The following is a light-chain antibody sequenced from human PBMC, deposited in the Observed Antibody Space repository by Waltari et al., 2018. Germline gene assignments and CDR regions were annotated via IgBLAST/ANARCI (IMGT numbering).Light chain of an antibody. CDR1: SSNIGSNY. CDR3: AAWDDRLTVVV. Sequence: QSVLTQPPSASGPPGQRVPISCSGRSSNIGSNYVYWYQQLPGTAPKLLIYTNSERPSGVPDRFSGSKSGTSASLAISGLRSEDEGDYFCAAWDDRLTVVVFGGGTKLTVL. CDR2: TNS. V-gene: IGLV1-47*01. J-gene: IGLJ2*01.